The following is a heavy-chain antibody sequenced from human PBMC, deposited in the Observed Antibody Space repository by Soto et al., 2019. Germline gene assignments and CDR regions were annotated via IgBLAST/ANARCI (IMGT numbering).Heavy chain of an antibody. Sequence: GGSLRLSCAASGFTFVDYAMHWVRQAPGKGLEWVSGISWNSGSIGYADSVKGRFTISRDNAKNSLYLQMNSLRAEDTALYYCAKGGSGYFMYYFDYWGQGTLVTVSS. CDR1: GFTFVDYA. CDR3: AKGGSGYFMYYFDY. D-gene: IGHD3-3*01. J-gene: IGHJ4*02. CDR2: ISWNSGSI. V-gene: IGHV3-9*01.